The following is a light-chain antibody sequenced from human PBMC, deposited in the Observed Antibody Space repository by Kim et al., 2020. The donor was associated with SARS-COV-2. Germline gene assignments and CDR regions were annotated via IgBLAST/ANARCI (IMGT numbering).Light chain of an antibody. V-gene: IGLV2-14*03. CDR2: DVH. CDR1: SSDLLVYNW. CDR3: SSYTPSQTLL. Sequence: GQSITISCTASSSDLLVYNWVYWYQQRTGKAPKVLIYDVHNRPSGVSNRFSGSKSGDTASLTISGLQAEDEADYYCSSYTPSQTLLFGGGTQLTVL. J-gene: IGLJ3*02.